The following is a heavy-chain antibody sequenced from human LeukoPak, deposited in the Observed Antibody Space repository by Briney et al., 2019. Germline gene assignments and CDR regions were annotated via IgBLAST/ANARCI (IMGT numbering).Heavy chain of an antibody. Sequence: SVKVSCKASGYTFTSYGISWVRQAPGQGLEWMGRIIPILGIANHAQKFQGRVTITADKSTSTAYMELSSLRSEDTAVYYCARPDRIRYFDAFDIWGQGTMVTVSS. CDR1: GYTFTSYG. CDR3: ARPDRIRYFDAFDI. CDR2: IIPILGIA. D-gene: IGHD3-9*01. V-gene: IGHV1-69*04. J-gene: IGHJ3*02.